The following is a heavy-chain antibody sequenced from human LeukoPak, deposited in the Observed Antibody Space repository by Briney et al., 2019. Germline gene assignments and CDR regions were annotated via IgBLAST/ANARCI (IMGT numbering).Heavy chain of an antibody. Sequence: GGSLRLSCAASGFTFSSYGMHWVRQAPGKGLEWVALISYDGSNKDYADSVKGRFTTSRDNAKNSVFLQMSSLRPDDTAVYYCAKGEYHQDGIGENRFDNWGQGALVTVSS. CDR2: ISYDGSNK. J-gene: IGHJ4*02. CDR3: AKGEYHQDGIGENRFDN. V-gene: IGHV3-30*18. D-gene: IGHD5-24*01. CDR1: GFTFSSYG.